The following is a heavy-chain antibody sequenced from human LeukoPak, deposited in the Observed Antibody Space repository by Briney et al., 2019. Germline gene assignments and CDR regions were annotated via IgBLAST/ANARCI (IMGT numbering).Heavy chain of an antibody. V-gene: IGHV4-4*07. Sequence: SETLSLTCTVSEGSITSYYWTWIRQSAGKGLQWIGRIHATGSTSSNPSLESRVTISVDTSKNQFSLKLSSVTAADTAVYYCARGIVPTPWGQGTLVTVSS. CDR3: ARGIVPTP. D-gene: IGHD2/OR15-2a*01. J-gene: IGHJ5*02. CDR1: EGSITSYY. CDR2: IHATGST.